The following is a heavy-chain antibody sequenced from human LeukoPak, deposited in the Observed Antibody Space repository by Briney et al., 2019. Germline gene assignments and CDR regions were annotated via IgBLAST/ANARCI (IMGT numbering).Heavy chain of an antibody. CDR2: ISDYNGNT. CDR3: ARDSGTTGEVKFDP. J-gene: IGHJ5*02. V-gene: IGHV1-18*01. Sequence: ASVKVSCKASAYTFINYGISWVRQAPGQGLEWMGCISDYNGNTIYAQQFQGRVTMTTDTSTSTAYMELRSLRSDDTAVYYCARDSGTTGEVKFDPWGQGTLVTVSS. D-gene: IGHD3-10*01. CDR1: AYTFINYG.